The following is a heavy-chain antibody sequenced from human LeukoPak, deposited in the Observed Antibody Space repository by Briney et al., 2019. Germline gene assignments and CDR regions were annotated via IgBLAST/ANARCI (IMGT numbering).Heavy chain of an antibody. Sequence: GGSLRLSCAASGFSLSTYTMKWVRQAPGKGLEWVSSISSSGSNTYYADSVKGRFTISRDNAKKSLHLQMNSLRAEDTAVYYCARVPPHYWGQGTLVTVSS. CDR1: GFSLSTYT. CDR2: ISSSGSNT. V-gene: IGHV3-21*01. J-gene: IGHJ4*02. CDR3: ARVPPHY.